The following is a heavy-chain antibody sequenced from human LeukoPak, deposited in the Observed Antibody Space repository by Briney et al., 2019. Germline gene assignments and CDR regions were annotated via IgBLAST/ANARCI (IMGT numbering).Heavy chain of an antibody. V-gene: IGHV4-38-2*02. J-gene: IGHJ5*02. D-gene: IGHD3-22*01. CDR2: ICHSGST. CDR3: GRGITMIVVVTTSNWFDP. CDR1: GYSISSGYY. Sequence: SETLSLACTVSGYSISSGYYWGWIRQPPGKGLERIGIICHSGSTYYNPSLKSRVTISVDTSKNQFSLKLSSVTAADTAVYYCGRGITMIVVVTTSNWFDPWGQGTLVTVSS.